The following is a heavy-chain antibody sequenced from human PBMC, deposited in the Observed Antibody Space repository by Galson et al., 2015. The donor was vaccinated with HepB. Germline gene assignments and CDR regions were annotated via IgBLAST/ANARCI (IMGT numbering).Heavy chain of an antibody. CDR2: ISSDSTYM. CDR3: ATEPFTSAAFFDS. Sequence: SLRLSCAASGFTFSSFSMNWVRQAPGKGLEWVSSISSDSTYMYYADSVKGRFTISSDTATNSLYLQMISLRPEDTAVYYCATEPFTSAAFFDSWGQGTLVTVSS. J-gene: IGHJ4*02. D-gene: IGHD6-25*01. CDR1: GFTFSSFS. V-gene: IGHV3-21*01.